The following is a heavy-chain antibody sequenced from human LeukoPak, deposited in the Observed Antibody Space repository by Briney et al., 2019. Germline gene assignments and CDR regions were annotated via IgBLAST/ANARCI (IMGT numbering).Heavy chain of an antibody. Sequence: PSETLSLTCTVSGGSISSSSYYWGWIRQPPGKGLEWIGSIYYSGSTYYNPSLKSRVTISVDTSKNQFSLKLSSVTAADTAVYYRARLSDLGRWARFGELWCFDYWGQGTLVTVSS. D-gene: IGHD3-10*01. J-gene: IGHJ4*02. CDR1: GGSISSSSYY. V-gene: IGHV4-39*01. CDR2: IYYSGST. CDR3: ARLSDLGRWARFGELWCFDY.